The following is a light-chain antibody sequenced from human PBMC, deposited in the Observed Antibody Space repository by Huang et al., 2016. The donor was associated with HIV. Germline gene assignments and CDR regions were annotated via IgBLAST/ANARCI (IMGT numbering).Light chain of an antibody. CDR3: QQSYSTPLT. V-gene: IGKV1-39*01. CDR2: AAS. CDR1: QSIRTY. J-gene: IGKJ4*01. Sequence: DIQMTRSPSSLSASVGDRVTISCRASQSIRTYLNCYQQRQGRAPKLLIYAASNLQGGVPSRFSGSGSGTDFTLTVSSLQPEDFATYYCQQSYSTPLTFGGGTQVEIK.